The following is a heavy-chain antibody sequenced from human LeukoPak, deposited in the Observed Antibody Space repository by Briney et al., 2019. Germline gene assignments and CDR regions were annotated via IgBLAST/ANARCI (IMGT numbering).Heavy chain of an antibody. CDR2: IYHSGST. V-gene: IGHV4-4*02. Sequence: PSGTLSLTCAVSGGSISSSNWWSWVRQPPGKGLEWIGEIYHSGSTNYNPSLKSRVTISVDKSKNQFSLKLSSVTAADTAVYYCARDPGPRGQWLRRFDPWGQGTLVAVSS. D-gene: IGHD6-19*01. CDR3: ARDPGPRGQWLRRFDP. J-gene: IGHJ5*02. CDR1: GGSISSSNW.